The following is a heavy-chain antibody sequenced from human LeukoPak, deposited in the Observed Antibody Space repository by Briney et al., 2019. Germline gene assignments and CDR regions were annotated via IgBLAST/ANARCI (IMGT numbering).Heavy chain of an antibody. D-gene: IGHD6-19*01. V-gene: IGHV4-59*01. CDR2: IYYSGST. CDR1: GGSISSYY. J-gene: IGHJ5*02. CDR3: ARDQGSSSGWLRVLYNWFDP. Sequence: SETLSLTCTVSGGSISSYYWSWIRQPPGKGLEWIGYIYYSGSTNYNPSLKSRVTISVDTSKNQFSLKLSSVTAADTAVYYCARDQGSSSGWLRVLYNWFDPWGQGTLVTVSS.